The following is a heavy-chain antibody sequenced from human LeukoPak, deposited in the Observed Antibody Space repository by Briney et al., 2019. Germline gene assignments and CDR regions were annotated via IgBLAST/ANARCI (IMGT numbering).Heavy chain of an antibody. CDR2: IYTDGST. V-gene: IGHV4-4*07. D-gene: IGHD2-2*01. Sequence: PSETLSLTCTVSGGFISTYYWTWIRQSAGKGLEWIGRIYTDGSTSYNPSLKSRVTISVDKSKNQFSLKLSSVTAADTAVYYCARGSLYCSSTSCYARLFSDAFDIWGQGTMVTVSS. CDR1: GGFISTYY. J-gene: IGHJ3*02. CDR3: ARGSLYCSSTSCYARLFSDAFDI.